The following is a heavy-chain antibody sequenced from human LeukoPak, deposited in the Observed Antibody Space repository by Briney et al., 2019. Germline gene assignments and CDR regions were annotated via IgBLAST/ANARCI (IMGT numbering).Heavy chain of an antibody. CDR2: IYSDGTT. CDR3: AKRGVVIRVILVGFHKEAFYFDS. V-gene: IGHV3-66*04. CDR1: RATVRDNY. Sequence: GGSLRLSCAVSRATVRDNYLTWVRQAPGKGLEWVSVIYSDGTTYYADSVKGRFTISRDNPKNTLYLHMNSLRAEDTAVYFCAKRGVVIRVILVGFHKEAFYFDSWGQGALVTVSS. J-gene: IGHJ4*02. D-gene: IGHD3-22*01.